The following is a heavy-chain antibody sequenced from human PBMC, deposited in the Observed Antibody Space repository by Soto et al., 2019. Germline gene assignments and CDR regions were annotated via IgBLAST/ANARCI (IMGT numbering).Heavy chain of an antibody. CDR3: AAELYIGGGFGVSAI. D-gene: IGHD2-21*01. Sequence: SVKFSCKSSGFSFTNSAVQWVRQARGQRLEWVGWVVVGSGRTNYARNFQERVTISRDMSTSTAYMELSSMTSEDTAVYYCAAELYIGGGFGVSAIGGR. J-gene: IGHJ2*01. V-gene: IGHV1-58*01. CDR2: VVVGSGRT. CDR1: GFSFTNSA.